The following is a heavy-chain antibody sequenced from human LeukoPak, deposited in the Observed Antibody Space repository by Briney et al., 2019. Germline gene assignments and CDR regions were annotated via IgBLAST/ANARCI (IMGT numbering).Heavy chain of an antibody. J-gene: IGHJ4*02. CDR2: IKRNGDDL. CDR3: AKDAQRGFDYSNSLDN. D-gene: IGHD4-11*01. V-gene: IGHV3-7*01. Sequence: GGSLRLSCAASGFTFSSYWMTWVRQAPGKGLEWVANIKRNGDDLNYVDSVEGRFTISRDNFQRTVYLQMNSLRAEDTAVYYCAKDAQRGFDYSNSLDNWGQGTLVTVSS. CDR1: GFTFSSYW.